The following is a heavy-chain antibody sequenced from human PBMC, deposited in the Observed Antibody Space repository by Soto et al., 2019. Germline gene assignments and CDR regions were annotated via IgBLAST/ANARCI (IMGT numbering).Heavy chain of an antibody. V-gene: IGHV3-30*18. CDR1: GFTFSSYG. CDR2: ISYDGSNK. CDR3: AKDTFGEPYYYYYGMDV. D-gene: IGHD3-10*01. J-gene: IGHJ6*02. Sequence: PGGALRLSCAASGFTFSSYGMHWVRQAPGKGLEWVAVISYDGSNKYYADSVKGRFTISRDNSKNTLYLQMNSLRAEDTAVYYCAKDTFGEPYYYYYGMDVWGQGTTATVSS.